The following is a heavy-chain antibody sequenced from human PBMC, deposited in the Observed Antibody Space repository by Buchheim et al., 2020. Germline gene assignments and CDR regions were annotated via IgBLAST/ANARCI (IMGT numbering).Heavy chain of an antibody. CDR2: LSANGGEA. CDR3: ARGASTITRHFDN. Sequence: EVQLLESGGGLVQAGGSLRLSCAASGFVFSTYSMNWVRQAPGKGPEWVSILSANGGEAHYADSVKGRFTISRATSINTPYLQLNSLRADDTAVYYCARGASTITRHFDNWGQGTL. V-gene: IGHV3-23*01. D-gene: IGHD3-3*01. J-gene: IGHJ4*01. CDR1: GFVFSTYS.